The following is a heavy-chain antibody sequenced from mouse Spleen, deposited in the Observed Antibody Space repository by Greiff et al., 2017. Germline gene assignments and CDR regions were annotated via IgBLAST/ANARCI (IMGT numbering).Heavy chain of an antibody. Sequence: VQLQQSGPVLVKPGASVKMSCKASGYTFTDYYMNWVKQSHGKSLEWIGVINPYNGGTSYNQKFKGKATLTVDKSSSTAYMELNSLTSEDSAVYYCARRGDGSYGDYAMDYWGQGTSVTVSS. D-gene: IGHD1-1*02. J-gene: IGHJ4*01. CDR2: INPYNGGT. V-gene: IGHV1-19*01. CDR3: ARRGDGSYGDYAMDY. CDR1: GYTFTDYY.